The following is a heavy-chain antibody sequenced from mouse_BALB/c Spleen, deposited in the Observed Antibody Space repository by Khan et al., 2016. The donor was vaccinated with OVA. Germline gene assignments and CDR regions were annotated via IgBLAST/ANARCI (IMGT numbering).Heavy chain of an antibody. CDR3: VRGGITTGYFDY. Sequence: VQLQQPGTELARPGASVKLSCKASGYTFTSYWMQWVKQRPGQGLEWIGAIYPGDGNTRYTQKFKGKATLTADKSSSTAYMQLSSLASEDSAVYFCVRGGITTGYFDYWGQGTTLTVSS. D-gene: IGHD1-1*01. V-gene: IGHV1-87*01. CDR1: GYTFTSYW. J-gene: IGHJ2*01. CDR2: IYPGDGNT.